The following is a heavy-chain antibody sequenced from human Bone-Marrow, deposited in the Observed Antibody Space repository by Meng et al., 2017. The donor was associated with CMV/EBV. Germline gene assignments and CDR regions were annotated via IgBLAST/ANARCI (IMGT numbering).Heavy chain of an antibody. CDR2: IYYSGST. CDR3: ARDRAAYSSSSSYYYGMDV. Sequence: SETLSLTCTVSGDSISSTSNYWVWIRQPPGKGLEWIASIYYSGSTYYNPSLKSRVTISVDTSKNQFSLKLSSVTAADTAVYYCARDRAAYSSSSSYYYGMDVWGQGTTVTVSS. CDR1: GDSISSTSNY. V-gene: IGHV4-39*07. D-gene: IGHD6-6*01. J-gene: IGHJ6*02.